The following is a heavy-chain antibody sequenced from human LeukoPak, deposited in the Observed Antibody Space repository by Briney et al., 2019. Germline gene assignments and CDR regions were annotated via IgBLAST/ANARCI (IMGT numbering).Heavy chain of an antibody. D-gene: IGHD2/OR15-2a*01. V-gene: IGHV3-74*01. CDR2: INSDGSST. CDR3: ARDRLLIPDY. J-gene: IGHJ4*02. Sequence: PRRCLRLSCAASGFTFSSYWMHWVRQAPGKGLVWVSRINSDGSSTSYADSVKGRFTISRDNAKNTLYLQMNSLRAEDTAVYYCARDRLLIPDYWGQGTLVPVFS. CDR1: GFTFSSYW.